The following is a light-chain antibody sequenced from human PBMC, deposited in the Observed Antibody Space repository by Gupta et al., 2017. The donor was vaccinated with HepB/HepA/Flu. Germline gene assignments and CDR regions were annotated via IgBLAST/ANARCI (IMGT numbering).Light chain of an antibody. J-gene: IGKJ2*04. Sequence: DIQLTQSPSSLSASVGDSVTITCRASQSVDTYLNWYQQKPGQAPKLLIHTSSILQSGVPSRFSGNAYKTEFTLTINRLHPEDSATYYCQQTYSACSFGQGTKLEIK. CDR3: QQTYSACS. CDR2: TSS. V-gene: IGKV1-39*01. CDR1: QSVDTY.